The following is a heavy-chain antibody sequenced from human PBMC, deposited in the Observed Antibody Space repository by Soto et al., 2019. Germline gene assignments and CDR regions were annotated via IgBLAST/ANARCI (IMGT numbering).Heavy chain of an antibody. V-gene: IGHV3-30-3*01. Sequence: QVQLVESGGGVVQPGRSLRLSCAASRFTFSDYAIHWVRQAPGKGLEWVAVISYDGNDKYYADSVKGRFTISRDNSKNTLYLQMSSLGPEDTAVYYCARDSSGYYATDDYWGQGTLVTVSS. CDR3: ARDSSGYYATDDY. D-gene: IGHD3-22*01. CDR2: ISYDGNDK. J-gene: IGHJ4*02. CDR1: RFTFSDYA.